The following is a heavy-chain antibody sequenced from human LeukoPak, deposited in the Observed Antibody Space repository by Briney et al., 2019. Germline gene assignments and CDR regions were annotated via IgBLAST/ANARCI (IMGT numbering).Heavy chain of an antibody. CDR2: INPNSGGT. CDR3: ARDVGVRASDY. Sequence: ASVKVSCKASGYTFTDYYMHWVRQAPGQGLEWMGWINPNSGGTNFAQKFQGRVAMTRDTSISTAYLELGSLRSDDTAVYYCARDVGVRASDYWRQGTLVTVSS. V-gene: IGHV1-2*02. D-gene: IGHD3-3*01. J-gene: IGHJ4*02. CDR1: GYTFTDYY.